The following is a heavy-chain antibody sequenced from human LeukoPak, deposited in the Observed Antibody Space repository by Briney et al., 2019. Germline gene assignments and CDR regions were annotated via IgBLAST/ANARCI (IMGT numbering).Heavy chain of an antibody. CDR1: GGSVSSGSYY. CDR3: AREETTVTIPDAFDI. CDR2: INYSGST. J-gene: IGHJ3*02. Sequence: KTSETLSLTCTVSGGSVSSGSYYWSWIRQPPGKGLEWIGYINYSGSTNYNPSLKSRVTISVDTSKNQFSLKLSSVTAADTAVYYCAREETTVTIPDAFDIWGQGTMVTVSS. V-gene: IGHV4-61*01. D-gene: IGHD4-17*01.